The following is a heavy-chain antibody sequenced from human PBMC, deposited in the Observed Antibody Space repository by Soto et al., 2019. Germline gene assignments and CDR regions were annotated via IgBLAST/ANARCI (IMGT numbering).Heavy chain of an antibody. CDR2: INNDGSAA. V-gene: IGHV3-74*01. J-gene: IGHJ5*02. CDR1: GFTFSSYW. Sequence: EEQVVESGGGLVQPGGSLRLSCAASGFTFSSYWMHWVRQVPGKGLVWVSRINNDGSAATYADSVKGRFTISRDNAKNTVYLQMNSLRAEDTAVYYCVRDKPHNWFDPGGQGTPVTVSS. CDR3: VRDKPHNWFDP.